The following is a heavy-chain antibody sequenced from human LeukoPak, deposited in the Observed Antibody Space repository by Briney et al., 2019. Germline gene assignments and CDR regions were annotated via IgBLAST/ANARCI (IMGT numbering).Heavy chain of an antibody. CDR1: GGSISSSSYY. V-gene: IGHV4-39*01. J-gene: IGHJ4*02. CDR2: IYYSGNT. D-gene: IGHD3-22*01. Sequence: SETLSLTCTVSGGSISSSSYYWGWIRQPPGKGLEWIGSIYYSGNTYYNPSLKSRVTISVDTSKNQFSLKLRSVTAADTAVYYCASPDYYDSSGSTNWGQGTLVTVSS. CDR3: ASPDYYDSSGSTN.